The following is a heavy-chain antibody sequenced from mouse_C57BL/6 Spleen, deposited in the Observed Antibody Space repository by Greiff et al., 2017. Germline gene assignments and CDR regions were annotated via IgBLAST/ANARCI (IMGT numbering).Heavy chain of an antibody. CDR1: GYTFTSYT. V-gene: IGHV1-4*01. J-gene: IGHJ2*01. CDR3: AGDEY. Sequence: VQRVESGAELARPGASVKMSCKASGYTFTSYTMHWVKQRPGQGLEWIGYINPSSGYTKYNQKFKDKATLTADKSSSTAYMQLSSLTSEHSAVYYCAGDEYWGQGTTLTVSS. CDR2: INPSSGYT. D-gene: IGHD3-3*01.